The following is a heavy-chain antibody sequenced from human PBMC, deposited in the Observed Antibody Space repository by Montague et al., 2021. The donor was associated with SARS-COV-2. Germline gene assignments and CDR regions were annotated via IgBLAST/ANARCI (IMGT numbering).Heavy chain of an antibody. D-gene: IGHD3-3*01. CDR3: ARAVVTNYNFWSGYSRVPDANWFDP. V-gene: IGHV4-31*03. CDR1: GNSVNTGGYY. J-gene: IGHJ5*02. Sequence: TLSLTCTVSGNSVNTGGYYWSWIRQLPGEGLEWIGYIYYSGTTSYNPSLQSRLIISVDTSKNQFSLSLTSVTAADTAVYYCARAVVTNYNFWSGYSRVPDANWFDPWGQGTLVTVSS. CDR2: IYYSGTT.